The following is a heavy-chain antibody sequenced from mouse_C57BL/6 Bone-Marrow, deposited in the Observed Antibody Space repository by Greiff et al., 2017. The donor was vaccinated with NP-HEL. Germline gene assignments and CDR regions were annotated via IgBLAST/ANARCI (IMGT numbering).Heavy chain of an antibody. V-gene: IGHV1-19*01. CDR2: INPYNGGT. CDR1: GYTFTDYY. J-gene: IGHJ2*01. Sequence: EVQGVESGPVLVKPGASVKMSCKASGYTFTDYYMNWVKQSHGKSLEWIGVINPYNGGTSYNQKFKGKATLTVDKSSSTAYMELNSLTSEDSAVYYCARRRGSSYDYWGQGTTLTVSS. CDR3: ARRRGSSYDY. D-gene: IGHD1-1*01.